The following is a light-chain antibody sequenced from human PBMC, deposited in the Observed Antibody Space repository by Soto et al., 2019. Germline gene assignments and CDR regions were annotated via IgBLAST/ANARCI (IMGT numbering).Light chain of an antibody. V-gene: IGKV1-5*01. Sequence: EIQMSQSPATLPASVRDRVTITCRASQSIRDWLAWYQQRPGTAPKVLINHAFSLQSGVPSRFSGSGSETEFTLTIIHLQDDEFETCYCYEYYRYPFGGGTKV. CDR3: YEYYRYP. CDR1: QSIRDW. CDR2: HAF. J-gene: IGKJ4*01.